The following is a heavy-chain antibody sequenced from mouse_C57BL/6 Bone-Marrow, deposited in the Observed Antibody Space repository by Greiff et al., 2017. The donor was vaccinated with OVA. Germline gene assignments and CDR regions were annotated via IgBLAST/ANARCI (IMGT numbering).Heavy chain of an antibody. J-gene: IGHJ2*01. CDR2: ISDGGSYT. CDR3: ARGETGYYFDY. Sequence: EVMLVESGGGLVKPGGSLKLSCAASGFTFSIYAMSWVRQTPEKRLEWVATISDGGSYTYYPDNVKGRFTISRDNAKNNLYLQMSHLKSEDTAMYYCARGETGYYFDYWGQGTTLTVSS. V-gene: IGHV5-4*03. CDR1: GFTFSIYA.